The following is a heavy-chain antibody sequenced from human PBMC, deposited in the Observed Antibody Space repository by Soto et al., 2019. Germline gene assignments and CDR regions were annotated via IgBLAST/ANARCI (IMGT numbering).Heavy chain of an antibody. V-gene: IGHV1-18*01. J-gene: IGHJ6*02. CDR2: ISAYNGNT. CDR1: GYTFTSYG. CDR3: ATIAVARYYYYYGMDV. Sequence: QVPLVQSGAEVKKPGASVKVSCKASGYTFTSYGISWVRQAPGRGLEWMGWISAYNGNTNYAQKLQGRVTMTTDTSTSTAYMELRSLRSDDTAVYYCATIAVARYYYYYGMDVWGQGTTVTVSS. D-gene: IGHD6-19*01.